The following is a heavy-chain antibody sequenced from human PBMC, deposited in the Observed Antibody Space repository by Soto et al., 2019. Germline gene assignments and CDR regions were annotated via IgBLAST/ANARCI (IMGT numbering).Heavy chain of an antibody. CDR2: ILYDGSKK. CDR3: VRDLALMADY. J-gene: IGHJ4*02. D-gene: IGHD3-16*01. CDR1: GFNLNTYG. V-gene: IGHV3-30*03. Sequence: GGSLRLSCVASGFNLNTYGIYWVRQAPGKGLQWVAQILYDGSKKHYADSVRGRLTITRDNSKNTVYLQMDSLRVDDTAMYYCVRDLALMADYWGRGTMVTVYS.